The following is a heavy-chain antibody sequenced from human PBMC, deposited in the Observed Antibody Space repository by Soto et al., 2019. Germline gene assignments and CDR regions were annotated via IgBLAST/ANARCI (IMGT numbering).Heavy chain of an antibody. CDR2: IYYSGST. Sequence: QLQLQESGPGLVKPSETLSLTCTVSGGSISSSSYYWGWIRQPPGKGLEWIGSIYYSGSTYYNPSLKSRVTISVATPKNQFSLKLSSVTAADPAVYYCARLLYSGYDSDYFDYWGQGTLVTVSS. J-gene: IGHJ4*02. CDR3: ARLLYSGYDSDYFDY. D-gene: IGHD5-12*01. CDR1: GGSISSSSYY. V-gene: IGHV4-39*01.